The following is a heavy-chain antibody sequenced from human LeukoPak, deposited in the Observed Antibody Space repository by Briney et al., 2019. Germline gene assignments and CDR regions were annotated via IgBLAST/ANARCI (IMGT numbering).Heavy chain of an antibody. CDR3: ARGGRYDFWSGYYDNYYYYGMDV. Sequence: SETLSLTCAVYGGSFSGYYWSWIRQPPGKGLEWIGEINHSGSTNYNPSLKSRVTISVDTSKNQFSLKLSSVTAADTAVYYCARGGRYDFWSGYYDNYYYYGMDVWGQGTTVTVSS. J-gene: IGHJ6*02. CDR1: GGSFSGYY. D-gene: IGHD3-3*01. CDR2: INHSGST. V-gene: IGHV4-34*01.